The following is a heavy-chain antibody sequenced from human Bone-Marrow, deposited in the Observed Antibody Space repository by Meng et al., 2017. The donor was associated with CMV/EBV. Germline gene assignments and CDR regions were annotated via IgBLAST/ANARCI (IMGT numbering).Heavy chain of an antibody. CDR2: ISSSGSTI. CDR3: ARNLKAVALDY. CDR1: GFTFSDYY. V-gene: IGHV3-11*04. Sequence: GESLKISCAASGFTFSDYYMSWIRQAPGKGLEWVSYISSSGSTIYYADSVKGRFTISRDNAKNSLYLQMNSLRAEDTAVYYCARNLKAVALDYWGQGTLVTVSS. J-gene: IGHJ4*02. D-gene: IGHD6-19*01.